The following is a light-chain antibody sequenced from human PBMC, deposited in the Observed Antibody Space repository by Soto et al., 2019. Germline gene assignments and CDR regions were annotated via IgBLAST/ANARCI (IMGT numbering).Light chain of an antibody. CDR3: QSYDSSLSGVV. CDR1: SSNIGAGSD. V-gene: IGLV1-40*01. J-gene: IGLJ2*01. Sequence: QAVVTQPPSVSGAPGQRVTISCNGSSSNIGAGSDVHWYQQLPGAAPKSLIYDNTKRPSGVPDRFSGSKSGTSASLAITGLQTEDEADYHCQSYDSSLSGVVFGGGTKVTVL. CDR2: DNT.